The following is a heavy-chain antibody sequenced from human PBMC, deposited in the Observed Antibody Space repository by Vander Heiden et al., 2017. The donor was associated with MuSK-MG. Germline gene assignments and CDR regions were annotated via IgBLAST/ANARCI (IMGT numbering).Heavy chain of an antibody. D-gene: IGHD2-15*01. CDR3: ARLYCSGGSCYSGYGMDV. CDR1: GGSISSSRYY. J-gene: IGHJ6*02. CDR2: IYYSGST. V-gene: IGHV4-39*01. Sequence: QLQLQESGPGLVKPSETLSLTCTVSGGSISSSRYYWGWIRQPPGKGLEWIGSIYYSGSTYYNPSLKSRVTISVDTSKNQFSLKLSSGTAADTAVYYCARLYCSGGSCYSGYGMDVWGQGTTVTVSS.